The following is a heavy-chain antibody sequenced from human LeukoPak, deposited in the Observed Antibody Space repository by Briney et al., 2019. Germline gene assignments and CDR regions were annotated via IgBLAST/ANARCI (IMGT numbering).Heavy chain of an antibody. CDR3: ARDYCSSTSCLFDY. CDR2: INPNSGDT. Sequence: ASVKVSCKASGYTFTGYHMHWVRQAPGQGLEWMGRINPNSGDTNYAQKFQGRVAMARDTSISTAFMELTRLRSDDTAVYYCARDYCSSTSCLFDYWGQGTLVTVSS. J-gene: IGHJ4*02. CDR1: GYTFTGYH. V-gene: IGHV1-2*06. D-gene: IGHD2-2*01.